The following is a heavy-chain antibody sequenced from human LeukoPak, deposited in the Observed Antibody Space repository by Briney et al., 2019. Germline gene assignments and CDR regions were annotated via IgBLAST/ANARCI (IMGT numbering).Heavy chain of an antibody. CDR2: IYHSGST. D-gene: IGHD1-26*01. CDR1: GYSISSGYY. J-gene: IGHJ3*02. CDR3: ARAGNAFDI. V-gene: IGHV4-38-2*02. Sequence: SETLSLTCTVSGYSISSGYYWGWIRQPPGKGLEWIGSIYHSGSTYYNPSLKSRVTISVDTSKNQFSLKLSSVTAADTAVYYCARAGNAFDIRGQGTMVTVSS.